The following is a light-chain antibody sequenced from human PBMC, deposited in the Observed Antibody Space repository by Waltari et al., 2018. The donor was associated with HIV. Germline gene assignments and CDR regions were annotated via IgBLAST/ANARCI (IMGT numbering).Light chain of an antibody. J-gene: IGKJ1*01. CDR1: QSVNSN. CDR3: QQYNNWPRT. V-gene: IGKV3-15*01. CDR2: GAS. Sequence: IVMTQSPATLSVFPGERATLSYRASQSVNSNLAWYQQTPGQAPRLLLSGASTRATGIPARFSGRGAGTDFTLTISSLQSEDFAVYYCQQYNNWPRTFGQGTTVEIK.